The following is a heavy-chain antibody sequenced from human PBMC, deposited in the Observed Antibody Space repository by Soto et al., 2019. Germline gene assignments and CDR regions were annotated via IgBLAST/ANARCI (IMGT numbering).Heavy chain of an antibody. D-gene: IGHD3-9*01. V-gene: IGHV3-30*18. J-gene: IGHJ4*02. CDR3: AKDGNFDWLLSYYFDY. CDR1: GFTFSSYG. CDR2: ISYDGSNK. Sequence: QVQLVESGGGVVQPGRSLRLSCAASGFTFSSYGMHWVRQAPGKGLEWVAVISYDGSNKYYADSVKGRFTISRDKSKNTLYLQRNSLRAEDTAVYYCAKDGNFDWLLSYYFDYWGQGTLVTVSS.